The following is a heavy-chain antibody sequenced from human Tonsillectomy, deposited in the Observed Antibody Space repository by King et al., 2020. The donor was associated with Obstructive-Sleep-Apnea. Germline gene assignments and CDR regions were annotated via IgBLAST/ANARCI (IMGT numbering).Heavy chain of an antibody. CDR3: AKDAPIFWVGYSNF. CDR2: IRYDGSNE. CDR1: GFTFSSYG. D-gene: IGHD3-3*01. V-gene: IGHV3-30*02. Sequence: VQLVESGGGVVQPGRSLRLSCAASGFTFSSYGMHWVRQAPGKGLEWVAFIRYDGSNEYYADSVKGRFTISRDNSKNTLYLQMNSLRAEDTAAYYCAKDAPIFWVGYSNFGGQGTLVP. J-gene: IGHJ4*02.